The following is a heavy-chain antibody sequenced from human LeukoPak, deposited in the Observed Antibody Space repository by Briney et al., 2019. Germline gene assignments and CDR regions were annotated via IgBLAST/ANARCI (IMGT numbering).Heavy chain of an antibody. V-gene: IGHV3-48*03. Sequence: GGSLRLSCAASGFTFSSYEMNWVRQAPGKGLEWISYISSSGSTIYYADSVKGRFTISRDNAKNSLYLQMNSLRAEDTAVYYCVRYTSTLSDYMDVWGKGTTVTVSS. D-gene: IGHD2/OR15-2a*01. CDR3: VRYTSTLSDYMDV. J-gene: IGHJ6*03. CDR1: GFTFSSYE. CDR2: ISSSGSTI.